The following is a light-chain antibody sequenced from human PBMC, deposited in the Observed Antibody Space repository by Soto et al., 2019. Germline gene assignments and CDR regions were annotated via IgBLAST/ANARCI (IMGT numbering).Light chain of an antibody. V-gene: IGKV1-8*01. J-gene: IGKJ5*01. CDR2: AAS. Sequence: AIRMTQSPSSLSASTGYRVTITCRASQGISSYLAWYQQKPGKAPKLLIYAASTLQSGVPSRFSGSGSGTDFTLTISCLQSEDFAVYYCQQGGNWPLTFGQGTRWRL. CDR3: QQGGNWPLT. CDR1: QGISSY.